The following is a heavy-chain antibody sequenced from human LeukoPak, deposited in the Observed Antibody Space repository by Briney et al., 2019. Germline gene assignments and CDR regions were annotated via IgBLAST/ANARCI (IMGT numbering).Heavy chain of an antibody. Sequence: PGGSLRLSCAASGFTFSSYAMNWVRQAPGKGLEWVSAITASGGDTYYADSVKGRFTISRDTSNNTLYLQMNSLRAEDTALYYCVKYQRMGDWVAPGAFDIWGQGTMVTVSS. CDR1: GFTFSSYA. J-gene: IGHJ3*02. D-gene: IGHD2-2*01. CDR3: VKYQRMGDWVAPGAFDI. CDR2: ITASGGDT. V-gene: IGHV3-23*01.